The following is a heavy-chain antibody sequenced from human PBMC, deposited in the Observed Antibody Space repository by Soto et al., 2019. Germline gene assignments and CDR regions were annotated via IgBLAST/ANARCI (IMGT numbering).Heavy chain of an antibody. CDR1: GFTVSSFG. Sequence: GGSLRLSCAASGFTVSSFGMCWVRQAPGKGLEWVSGISNSGGTTYYADPVKGRFTISRDNSKNTLYLQLNSLTADDTAVYYCAKRRVAVTTWYFDYWGQGILVTVSS. D-gene: IGHD4-4*01. V-gene: IGHV3-23*01. J-gene: IGHJ4*02. CDR3: AKRRVAVTTWYFDY. CDR2: ISNSGGTT.